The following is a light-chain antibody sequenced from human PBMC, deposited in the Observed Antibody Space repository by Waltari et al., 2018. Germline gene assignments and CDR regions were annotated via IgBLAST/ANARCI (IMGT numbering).Light chain of an antibody. CDR2: EGS. Sequence: QSALTQPASVSGSPGQSITISCTGTSSDVGSYNLVSWYQQHPGKAPKLMIYEGSKRPSGVSNRFSGSKSGNTASLTISWLQAEDEADYYCCSYAGSSTPWVFGGGTKLTVL. V-gene: IGLV2-23*01. CDR3: CSYAGSSTPWV. J-gene: IGLJ3*02. CDR1: SSDVGSYNL.